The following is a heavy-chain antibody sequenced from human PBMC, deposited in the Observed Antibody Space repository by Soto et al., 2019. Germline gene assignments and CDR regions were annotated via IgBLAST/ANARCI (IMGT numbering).Heavy chain of an antibody. CDR1: GGTFSSYA. D-gene: IGHD6-19*01. CDR2: IIPIFGTA. CDR3: ARDREIAVAGPDAFDI. J-gene: IGHJ3*02. Sequence: GASVKVSCKASGGTFSSYAISWVRQAPGQGLEWMGGIIPIFGTANYAQKFQGRVTITADESTSTAYMELSSLRSEDTAVYYCARDREIAVAGPDAFDIWGQGTMVTVSS. V-gene: IGHV1-69*13.